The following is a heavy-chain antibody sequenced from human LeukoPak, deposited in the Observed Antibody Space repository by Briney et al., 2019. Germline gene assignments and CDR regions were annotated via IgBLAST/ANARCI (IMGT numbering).Heavy chain of an antibody. V-gene: IGHV1-2*02. CDR1: GYTFTGYY. D-gene: IGHD5-12*01. Sequence: ASVTVSCTASGYTFTGYYMHWVRQAPGQGLEWMGWINPNSGGTNYAQKFQGRVTMTRDTSISTAYMELSRLRSDDTAVYYCARAHMKRSSLATNLDYWGQGTLVTVSS. CDR2: INPNSGGT. CDR3: ARAHMKRSSLATNLDY. J-gene: IGHJ4*02.